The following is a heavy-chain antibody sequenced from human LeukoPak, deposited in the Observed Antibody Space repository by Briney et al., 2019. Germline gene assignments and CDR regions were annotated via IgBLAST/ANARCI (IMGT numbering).Heavy chain of an antibody. D-gene: IGHD4-11*01. Sequence: PSETLSLTCGVYGGSFSGYYWTWIRQPPGKGLEWIGYIYYSGSTNYNPSLKSRVTISVDTSKNQFSLKLSSVTAADTAVYYCARQGYSNYYGMDVWGQGTTVTVSS. CDR1: GGSFSGYY. CDR2: IYYSGST. CDR3: ARQGYSNYYGMDV. V-gene: IGHV4-59*08. J-gene: IGHJ6*02.